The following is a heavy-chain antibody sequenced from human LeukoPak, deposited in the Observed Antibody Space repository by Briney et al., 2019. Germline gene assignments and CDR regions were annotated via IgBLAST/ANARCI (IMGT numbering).Heavy chain of an antibody. D-gene: IGHD3-9*01. Sequence: HPGGSLRLSCAASGFTFSSYAMSWVRQAPGKGLERVSAISGSGGSTYYADSVKGRFTISRDNSKNTLYLQMNSLRAEDTAVYYCAKVDFDYYYYHGMDVWGQGTTVTVSS. CDR1: GFTFSSYA. CDR2: ISGSGGST. V-gene: IGHV3-23*01. CDR3: AKVDFDYYYYHGMDV. J-gene: IGHJ6*02.